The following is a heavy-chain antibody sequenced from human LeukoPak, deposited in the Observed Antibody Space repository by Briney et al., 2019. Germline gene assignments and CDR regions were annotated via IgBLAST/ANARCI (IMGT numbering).Heavy chain of an antibody. V-gene: IGHV4-39*01. CDR2: IYYSGST. Sequence: SETLSLTCTVSGGSISSSSYYWGWIRQPPGKGLEWIGSIYYSGSTYYNPSLKSRVTISVDTSKNQFSLKLSSVTAADTAVYYCARRGAGYCSSTSCPKPGIDYWGQGTLVTVSS. J-gene: IGHJ4*02. D-gene: IGHD2-2*01. CDR1: GGSISSSSYY. CDR3: ARRGAGYCSSTSCPKPGIDY.